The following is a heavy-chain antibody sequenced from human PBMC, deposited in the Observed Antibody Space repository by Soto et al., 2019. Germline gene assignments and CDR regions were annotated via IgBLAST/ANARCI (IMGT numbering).Heavy chain of an antibody. J-gene: IGHJ4*01. CDR1: GFTFSRYA. D-gene: IGHD6-19*01. CDR2: ISGSGGST. Sequence: EVQLLESGGGLVQPGGSLRLSCAASGFTFSRYAMSWVRQAPGKGLEWVSAISGSGGSTYYADSVKGRFTISRDNSKNTLYLQMKSLKAEDTAVYYCAKSYSSGWYGYFDYWGHGTLVTVSS. V-gene: IGHV3-23*01. CDR3: AKSYSSGWYGYFDY.